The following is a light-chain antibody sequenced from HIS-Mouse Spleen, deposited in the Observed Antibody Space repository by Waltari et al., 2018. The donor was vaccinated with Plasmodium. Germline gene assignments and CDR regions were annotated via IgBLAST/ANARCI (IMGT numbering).Light chain of an antibody. CDR3: QQYGSSPYT. CDR1: QSVSSSY. V-gene: IGKV3-20*01. CDR2: GAS. J-gene: IGKJ2*01. Sequence: EIVLTQSPGTLSLSPGERATLSCRASQSVSSSYLAWYQQKPGQAPRLLIYGASSRATGIPYRFSGMWSGTDFTLTISRLEPEDFAVYYCQQYGSSPYTFGQGTKLEIK.